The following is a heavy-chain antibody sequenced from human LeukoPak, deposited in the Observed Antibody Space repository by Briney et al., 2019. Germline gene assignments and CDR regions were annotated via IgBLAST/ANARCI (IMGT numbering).Heavy chain of an antibody. CDR1: GGSFSGYY. CDR3: ARAHCSGGSCYIDY. J-gene: IGHJ4*02. Sequence: KPSETLSLTCAVYGGSFSGYYWSWVRQPPGKGLEWIGEINHSGSTNYNPSLKSRVTISVDTSKNQFSLKLSSVTAADTAVYYCARAHCSGGSCYIDYWGQGTLVTVSS. CDR2: INHSGST. D-gene: IGHD2-15*01. V-gene: IGHV4-34*01.